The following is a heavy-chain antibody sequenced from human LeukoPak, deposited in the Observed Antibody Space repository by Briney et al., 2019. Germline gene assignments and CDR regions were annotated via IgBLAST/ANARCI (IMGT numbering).Heavy chain of an antibody. J-gene: IGHJ4*02. V-gene: IGHV4-59*08. Sequence: PSETLSLTCTVSGGSISSYYWSWIRQPPGKGLEWIGYIYYSGSTNYNPSLKSRVTISVDTSKNQFSLKLSSVTAADTAVYYCARTRRSSWYWHHFDYWGQGTLVTVSS. CDR1: GGSISSYY. CDR3: ARTRRSSWYWHHFDY. D-gene: IGHD6-13*01. CDR2: IYYSGST.